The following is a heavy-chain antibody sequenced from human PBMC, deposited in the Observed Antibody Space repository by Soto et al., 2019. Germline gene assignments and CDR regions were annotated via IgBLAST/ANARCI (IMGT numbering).Heavy chain of an antibody. CDR2: IKSKTDGGTT. Sequence: GSMRLSCAASRFTFSNAWMNWVRQAPGRGLEWVGRIKSKTDGGTTDYAAPVKGRFTISRDDSKNTLYLQMNSLKTEDTAVYWCTTDALHDILTGMDYLGHGTPVTVSS. D-gene: IGHD3-9*01. J-gene: IGHJ4*01. CDR1: RFTFSNAW. V-gene: IGHV3-15*07. CDR3: TTDALHDILTGMDY.